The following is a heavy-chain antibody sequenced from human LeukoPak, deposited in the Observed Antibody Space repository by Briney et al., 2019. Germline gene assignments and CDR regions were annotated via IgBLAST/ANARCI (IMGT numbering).Heavy chain of an antibody. D-gene: IGHD1-1*01. CDR3: ARRDNWKGVDY. J-gene: IGHJ4*02. Sequence: GESLKISCKGSGYSFSSYYIGWVRQMPGKGLEWMGIIYPGDSDARYSPSFQGLVTISADKSISTAYLQWSSLKASDTAMYYCARRDNWKGVDYWGQGTLVTVSS. CDR1: GYSFSSYY. CDR2: IYPGDSDA. V-gene: IGHV5-51*01.